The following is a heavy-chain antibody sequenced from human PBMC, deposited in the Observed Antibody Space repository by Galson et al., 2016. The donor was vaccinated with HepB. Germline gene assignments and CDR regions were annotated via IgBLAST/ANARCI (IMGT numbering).Heavy chain of an antibody. J-gene: IGHJ4*02. CDR3: ARSPKGRGIASRPATRSYYFDY. CDR1: GGSFSGSY. V-gene: IGHV4-34*01. D-gene: IGHD6-6*01. CDR2: TSHSGST. Sequence: ETLSLTCGVYGGSFSGSYWSWIRQPPGKGLEWIGETSHSGSTYYSPSLNRRVTISVDTSKNQFSLRLTSVTAADTAVYYCARSPKGRGIASRPATRSYYFDYWGQGTLVTVSS.